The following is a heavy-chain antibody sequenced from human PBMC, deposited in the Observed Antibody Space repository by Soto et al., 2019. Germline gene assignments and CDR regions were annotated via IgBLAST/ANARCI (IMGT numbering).Heavy chain of an antibody. CDR2: VSNDGITT. V-gene: IGHV3-30-3*01. CDR3: ARSHTSSSGEALDY. CDR1: GFSFTSYA. Sequence: QVQLVESGGGVVQPGRSLRLSCAASGFSFTSYALHWVRQAPGKGLEWLAVVSNDGITTFYTNSVKGRFTISRDNSENTVYLQINSLSFDDTAVYHCARSHTSSSGEALDYWGQGTLVTVSS. D-gene: IGHD6-6*01. J-gene: IGHJ4*02.